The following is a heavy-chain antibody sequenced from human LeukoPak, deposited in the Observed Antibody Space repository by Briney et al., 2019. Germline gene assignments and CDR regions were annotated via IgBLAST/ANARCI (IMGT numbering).Heavy chain of an antibody. J-gene: IGHJ4*02. CDR3: ARTSRVDTAMVRY. CDR2: IYPGDSDT. Sequence: GESLKISCKGSGYSFTSYWIGWVRPMPGKGLEWMGIIYPGDSDTRYNPSFQGQVTISADKSISTAYLQWSSLKASDTAMYYCARTSRVDTAMVRYWGQGTLVTVSS. D-gene: IGHD5-18*01. CDR1: GYSFTSYW. V-gene: IGHV5-51*01.